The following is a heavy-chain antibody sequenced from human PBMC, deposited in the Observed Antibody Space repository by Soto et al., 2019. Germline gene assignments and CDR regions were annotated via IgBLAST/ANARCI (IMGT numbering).Heavy chain of an antibody. CDR2: IYYSGST. CDR1: GGSISSGDYC. V-gene: IGHV4-30-4*01. J-gene: IGHJ5*02. D-gene: IGHD3-3*01. CDR3: ARSITIFGAYNWFDP. Sequence: SETLSLTCTVSGGSISSGDYCWSWIRQPPGKGLEWIGYIYYSGSTYYNPSLKSRVTISVDTSKNQFSLKLSSVTAADTAVYYCARSITIFGAYNWFDPWGQGTLVTVSS.